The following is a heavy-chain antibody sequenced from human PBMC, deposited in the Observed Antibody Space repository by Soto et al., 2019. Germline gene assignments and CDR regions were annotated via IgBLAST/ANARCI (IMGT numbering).Heavy chain of an antibody. CDR3: ARGPRKSQWGITMIVVVIKSAFDI. CDR1: GGSISSGGYY. J-gene: IGHJ3*02. V-gene: IGHV4-31*03. CDR2: IYYSGST. D-gene: IGHD3-22*01. Sequence: LSLTCTVSGGSISSGGYYWGWIRQHPGKGLEWIGYIYYSGSTYYNPSLKSRVTISVDTSKNQFSLKLSSVTAADTAVYYCARGPRKSQWGITMIVVVIKSAFDIWGQGTMVTVSS.